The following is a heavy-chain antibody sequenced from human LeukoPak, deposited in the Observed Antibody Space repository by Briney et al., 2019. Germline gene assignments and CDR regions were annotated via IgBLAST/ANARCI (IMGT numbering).Heavy chain of an antibody. V-gene: IGHV4-39*01. CDR3: ARHRRRTYGDYVPTLYYFDY. D-gene: IGHD4-17*01. J-gene: IGHJ4*02. CDR2: IYYSGST. CDR1: GGSISSSSYY. Sequence: SETLSLTCTVSGGSISSSSYYWGWIRQPPGKGLEWIGSIYYSGSTYYNPSLKSRVTISVDTSKNQFSLKLSSVTAADTAVYYCARHRRRTYGDYVPTLYYFDYWGQGTLVTVSS.